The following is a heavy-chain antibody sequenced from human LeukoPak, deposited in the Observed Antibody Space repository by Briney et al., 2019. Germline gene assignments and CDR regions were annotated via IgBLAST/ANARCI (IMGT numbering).Heavy chain of an antibody. V-gene: IGHV3-53*01. CDR3: ATGGSSGYSDAFDI. CDR1: GFTVSSNY. J-gene: IGHJ3*02. D-gene: IGHD3-22*01. Sequence: PGGSLRLSCAASGFTVSSNYMSWVRQAPGKGLEWVSVIYSGGSTYYADSVKGRFTISRDNSKNTLYLQMNSLRAEDTAVYYCATGGSSGYSDAFDIWGQETMVTVSS. CDR2: IYSGGST.